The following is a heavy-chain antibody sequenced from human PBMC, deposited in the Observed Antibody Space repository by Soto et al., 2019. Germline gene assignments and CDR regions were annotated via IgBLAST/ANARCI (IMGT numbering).Heavy chain of an antibody. CDR3: TGEGASGY. D-gene: IGHD2-8*02. CDR2: ISRDGGTK. Sequence: QVQLVESGGGVVQHGRSLRLSCAVSGFTVSTYGMHWVRQAPGKGLEWVAVISRDGGTKYYADSVKGRFTISRDNSRNTLFLEINSRRGDDMAVYYCTGEGASGYWGQGTLVTVSS. V-gene: IGHV3-30*03. CDR1: GFTVSTYG. J-gene: IGHJ4*02.